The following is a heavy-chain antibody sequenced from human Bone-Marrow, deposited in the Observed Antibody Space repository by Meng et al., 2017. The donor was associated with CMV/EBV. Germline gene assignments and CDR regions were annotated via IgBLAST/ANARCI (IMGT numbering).Heavy chain of an antibody. Sequence: AYTFNDYYMHWVQQAPGKGLEWMGLVDPEDGETIYAEKFQGRVTITADTSTDTAYMELSSLTSEDTAIYYCAIDPGHCSRTSCDVNSWGQGTQVTVSS. CDR2: VDPEDGET. D-gene: IGHD2-2*01. CDR3: AIDPGHCSRTSCDVNS. V-gene: IGHV1-69-2*01. CDR1: AYTFNDYY. J-gene: IGHJ4*02.